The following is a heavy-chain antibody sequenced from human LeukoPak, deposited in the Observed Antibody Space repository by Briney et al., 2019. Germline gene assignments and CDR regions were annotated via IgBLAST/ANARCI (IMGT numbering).Heavy chain of an antibody. CDR1: GFTFSNAW. J-gene: IGHJ4*02. CDR2: IKSKTDGGTT. V-gene: IGHV3-15*07. Sequence: GGSLRLSCAASGFTFSNAWMNWVRQAPGKGLEWVGRIKSKTDGGTTDYAAPVKGRFTISRDDSKNTLYQQMNSLKTEDTAVYYCTTWLGSSWYPGFDYWGQGTLVTVSS. D-gene: IGHD6-13*01. CDR3: TTWLGSSWYPGFDY.